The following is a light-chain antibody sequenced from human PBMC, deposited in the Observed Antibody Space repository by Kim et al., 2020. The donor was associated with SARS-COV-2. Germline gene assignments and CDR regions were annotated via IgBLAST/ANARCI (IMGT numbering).Light chain of an antibody. CDR2: AAS. V-gene: IGKV1-12*01. CDR1: QSVSWW. J-gene: IGKJ3*01. CDR3: QQANNLPFT. Sequence: ASVGDSVTSSDRASQSVSWWLTWYQQTPGKAPQLLIYAASSLQSGVPSRFSGSGSGTDFTLTSSSLQPEDFATYYCQQANNLPFTFGPGTKVDIK.